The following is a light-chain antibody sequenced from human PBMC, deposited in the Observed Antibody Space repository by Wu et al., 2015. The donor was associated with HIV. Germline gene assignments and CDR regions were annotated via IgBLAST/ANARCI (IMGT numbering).Light chain of an antibody. Sequence: EIVMTQSPATLSVSPGERATLSCRASQSVSSNLAWYQQKPGQAPRLLIYGASTRATGIPARFSGSGSGTEFTLTISSLQSEDFAVYYCQQYVWSPRTFGQGTKLEIK. CDR2: GAS. CDR3: QQYVWSPRT. V-gene: IGKV3-15*01. CDR1: QSVSSN. J-gene: IGKJ2*01.